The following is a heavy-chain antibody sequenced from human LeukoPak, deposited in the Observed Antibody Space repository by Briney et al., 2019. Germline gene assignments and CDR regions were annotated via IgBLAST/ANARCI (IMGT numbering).Heavy chain of an antibody. Sequence: KSSETLSLTCTVSGGSIDTYYWSWIRQPPGKGLEWIGYINYSGSTNYNPSLKSRVTISGDTSKNQFSLKLSSVTAADTAVYYCASSPPGTEYFHHWGQGTLVTVSS. V-gene: IGHV4-59*08. CDR2: INYSGST. CDR1: GGSIDTYY. CDR3: ASSPPGTEYFHH. J-gene: IGHJ1*01.